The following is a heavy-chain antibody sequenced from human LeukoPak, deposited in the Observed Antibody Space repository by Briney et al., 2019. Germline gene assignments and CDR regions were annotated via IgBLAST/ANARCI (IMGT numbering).Heavy chain of an antibody. CDR3: ARRYITEDY. D-gene: IGHD1-20*01. J-gene: IGHJ4*02. CDR1: GGSFSDYY. Sequence: SETLSLTCAVYGGSFSDYYWSWIRQPPGKGLEWIGEINHSGSTNYNPSLKSRVTISVDTSKNQFSLKLSSVTAADTAVYYCARRYITEDYWGQGTLVTASS. V-gene: IGHV4-34*01. CDR2: INHSGST.